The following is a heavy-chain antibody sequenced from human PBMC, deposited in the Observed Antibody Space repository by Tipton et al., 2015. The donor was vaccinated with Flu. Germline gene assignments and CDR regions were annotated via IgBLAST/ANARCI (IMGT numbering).Heavy chain of an antibody. V-gene: IGHV4-59*01. CDR2: ISYTGSA. CDR1: GGSLSSYY. J-gene: IGHJ4*02. CDR3: ARVGGDGYNPGFDY. Sequence: TLSLTCTISGGSLSSYYWSWIRQPPGKGLEWLGYISYTGSAIYNPSVRSRVTISVDTSKNQFSLRLRSVTAADTAVYYCARVGGDGYNPGFDYWGQGTPVTVSS. D-gene: IGHD5-24*01.